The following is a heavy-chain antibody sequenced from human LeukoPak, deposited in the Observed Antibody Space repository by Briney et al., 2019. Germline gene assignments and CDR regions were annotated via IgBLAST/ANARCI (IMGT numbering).Heavy chain of an antibody. CDR3: GKPTTGYSSGRYPGWPVDY. D-gene: IGHD3-22*01. CDR1: GFTFNSYA. CDR2: IFGSGGSA. J-gene: IGHJ4*02. V-gene: IGHV3-23*01. Sequence: PGGSLRLSCAASGFTFNSYAMYWVRQAPGKGLEWVPGIFGSGGSAHYADSVKGRFTISRDNSKNTVYLQMDSLRVEDTAVYYCGKPTTGYSSGRYPGWPVDYWGQGTLVTASS.